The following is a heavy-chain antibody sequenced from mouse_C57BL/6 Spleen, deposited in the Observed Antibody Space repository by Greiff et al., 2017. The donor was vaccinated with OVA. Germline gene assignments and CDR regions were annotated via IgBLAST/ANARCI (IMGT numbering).Heavy chain of an antibody. J-gene: IGHJ1*03. Sequence: EVKLQQSGAELVKPGASVKLSCTASGFNIKDYYMHWVKQRTEQGLEWIGRIDPEDGETKYAPKFQGKATITADTSSNTAYLQLSSLTSEDTAVYYCARSWGGNYVDWYFDVWGTGTTVTVSS. CDR1: GFNIKDYY. V-gene: IGHV14-2*01. CDR2: IDPEDGET. D-gene: IGHD2-1*01. CDR3: ARSWGGNYVDWYFDV.